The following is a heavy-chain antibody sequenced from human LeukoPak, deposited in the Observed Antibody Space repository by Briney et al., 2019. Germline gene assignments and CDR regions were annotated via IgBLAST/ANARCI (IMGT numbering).Heavy chain of an antibody. Sequence: SETLSLTCAVYGGSFSGYYWSWIRQPPGKGREWIGEINHSGSTNYNPSLKSRVTISVDTSKNQFSLKLSSVTAAGTAVYHCAAIPSSSWYLDPWGQGTLVTVSS. V-gene: IGHV4-34*01. D-gene: IGHD6-13*01. CDR1: GGSFSGYY. CDR3: AAIPSSSWYLDP. J-gene: IGHJ5*02. CDR2: INHSGST.